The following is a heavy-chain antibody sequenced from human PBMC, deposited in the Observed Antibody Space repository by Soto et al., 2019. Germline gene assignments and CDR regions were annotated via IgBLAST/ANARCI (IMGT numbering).Heavy chain of an antibody. V-gene: IGHV3-21*01. Sequence: EVQLVESGGGLVKPGGSLTLSCTASGFTFSTYNMNWVRQAPGKGLEWDSSINSPSSYIYYADSVKGRFTISRDNAKNSLFLQMSSLRAEDSAVYYCARMGGSDDYYYYYGMDVWGQGTAVTVSS. CDR3: ARMGGSDDYYYYYGMDV. CDR1: GFTFSTYN. J-gene: IGHJ6*02. D-gene: IGHD1-26*01. CDR2: INSPSSYI.